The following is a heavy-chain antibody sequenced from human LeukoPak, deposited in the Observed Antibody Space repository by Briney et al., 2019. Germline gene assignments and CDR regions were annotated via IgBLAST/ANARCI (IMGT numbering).Heavy chain of an antibody. CDR2: IYHSGST. D-gene: IGHD2-15*01. V-gene: IGHV4-38-2*02. J-gene: IGHJ4*02. CDR3: ARRVVAATNYFDY. CDR1: GYSISSGYY. Sequence: SETLSLTCTVSGYSISSGYYWGWIRQPPGQGLEWIGNIYHSGSTYYNPSLKSRVTISVDTSKNHFSLKLNSVTAADTAMYYCARRVVAATNYFDYWGQGTLVTVSS.